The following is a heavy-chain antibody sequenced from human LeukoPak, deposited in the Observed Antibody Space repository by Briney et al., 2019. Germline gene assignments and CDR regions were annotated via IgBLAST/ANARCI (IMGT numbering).Heavy chain of an antibody. CDR3: AKHPYYSSSYYYYYYMDV. CDR1: GFTFSSYA. D-gene: IGHD6-13*01. V-gene: IGHV3-23*01. J-gene: IGHJ6*03. Sequence: GGSLRLSCAASGFTFSSYAMSWVRQAPGKGLERVSAISGSGGSTYYADSVKGRFTISRDNSKNTLYLQMNSLRAEDTAVYYCAKHPYYSSSYYYYYYMDVWGKGTTVTVSS. CDR2: ISGSGGST.